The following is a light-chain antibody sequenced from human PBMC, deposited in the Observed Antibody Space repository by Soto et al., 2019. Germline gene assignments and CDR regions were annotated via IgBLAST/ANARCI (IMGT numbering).Light chain of an antibody. CDR1: SGHSSYG. Sequence: QSVLTQSPSASASLGASVKLTCTLSSGHSSYGIAWHQQQPEKGPRYLMKLNSDGSHSKGDGIPDRFSGSSSGAERYLIISSLQSEDEADYYCQTWGTGIVVFGGGTKLTVL. CDR3: QTWGTGIVV. CDR2: LNSDGSH. J-gene: IGLJ2*01. V-gene: IGLV4-69*01.